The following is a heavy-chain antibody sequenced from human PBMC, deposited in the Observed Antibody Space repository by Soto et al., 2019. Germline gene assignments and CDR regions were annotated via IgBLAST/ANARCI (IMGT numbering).Heavy chain of an antibody. Sequence: GGSLRLSCAASGFSFRSYAMHWVRQAPGKGLEWVAVIWYDGVNKYYADSVKGRFTISRDNSNNTLYVQMNSLKAADTAVYYCASTGIVGAPYKNFDYWGQGTLVTVSS. D-gene: IGHD1-26*01. CDR3: ASTGIVGAPYKNFDY. CDR1: GFSFRSYA. J-gene: IGHJ4*02. CDR2: IWYDGVNK. V-gene: IGHV3-33*08.